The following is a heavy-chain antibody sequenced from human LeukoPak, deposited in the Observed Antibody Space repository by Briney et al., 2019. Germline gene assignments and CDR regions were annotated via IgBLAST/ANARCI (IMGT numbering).Heavy chain of an antibody. Sequence: PGGSLRLSCAPSGFTFSRHGMHWVRQAPGKGLEWVAIISNDGSRKYFAHSVEGRFTTSRDNSKNTLYLQMDSLRAEDTAVYYCARDRAWNYFDYWGQGTLVTVSS. CDR3: ARDRAWNYFDY. J-gene: IGHJ4*02. CDR1: GFTFSRHG. D-gene: IGHD3-3*01. V-gene: IGHV3-30*03. CDR2: ISNDGSRK.